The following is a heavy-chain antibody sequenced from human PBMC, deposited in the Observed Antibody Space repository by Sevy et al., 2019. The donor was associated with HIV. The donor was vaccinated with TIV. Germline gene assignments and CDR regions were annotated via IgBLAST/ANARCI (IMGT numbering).Heavy chain of an antibody. Sequence: SETLSLTCTVSGGPITSLYWNWIRQPPGKGLEWIANIYYNGLINYNPSLKSRVTLSLDTSKNQFSLRLSSVTAADTAMYYCAGENAWGRGYSWGQGTLVTVSS. CDR2: IYYNGLI. CDR3: AGENAWGRGYS. CDR1: GGPITSLY. D-gene: IGHD1-26*01. J-gene: IGHJ4*02. V-gene: IGHV4-59*08.